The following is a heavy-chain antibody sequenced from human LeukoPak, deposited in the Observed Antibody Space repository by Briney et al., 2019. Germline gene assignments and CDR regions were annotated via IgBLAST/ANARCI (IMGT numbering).Heavy chain of an antibody. J-gene: IGHJ4*02. Sequence: SETLSHTCTVSGGPISSYFLSWIRQPPGKGLEWIGDIYYSGSTNYNPSLKSRVTISVDTSKNQFSLKLSSVTAADTAVYYCARIGHEDYYFDYWGQGTLVTVSS. CDR2: IYYSGST. CDR3: ARIGHEDYYFDY. V-gene: IGHV4-59*01. CDR1: GGPISSYF.